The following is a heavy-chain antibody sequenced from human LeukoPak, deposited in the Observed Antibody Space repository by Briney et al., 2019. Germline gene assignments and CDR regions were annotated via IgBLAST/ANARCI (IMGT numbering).Heavy chain of an antibody. J-gene: IGHJ3*02. Sequence: ASVKVSCKASGYTFTSYYMHWVRQAPGQGLEWMGIINPSGSSTSYAQKFQGRVTMTRDTSTSTVYMELSSLRSEDTAVYYCASQDRVVLMANDAFDIWGQGTMVTVSS. D-gene: IGHD2-8*01. CDR3: ASQDRVVLMANDAFDI. V-gene: IGHV1-46*01. CDR1: GYTFTSYY. CDR2: INPSGSST.